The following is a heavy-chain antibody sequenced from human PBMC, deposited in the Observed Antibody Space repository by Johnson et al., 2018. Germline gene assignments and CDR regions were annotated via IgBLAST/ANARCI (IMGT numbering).Heavy chain of an antibody. CDR2: IWYDGSNK. CDR3: ARDRGYCSGGSCYRYFQH. CDR1: GFTFSSYG. Sequence: VQLVESGGGVVQPGRSLRLSCAASGFTFSSYGMHWVRQAPGKGLEWVAVIWYDGSNKYYADSVKGRFNISRDNSKNTLYLQMNSLRAEDTAVYYCARDRGYCSGGSCYRYFQHWGQGTLVTVSS. V-gene: IGHV3-33*01. D-gene: IGHD2-15*01. J-gene: IGHJ1*01.